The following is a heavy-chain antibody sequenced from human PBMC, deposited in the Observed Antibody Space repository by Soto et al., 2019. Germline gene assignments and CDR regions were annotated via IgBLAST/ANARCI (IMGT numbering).Heavy chain of an antibody. Sequence: EVQLLESGGGLVQPGGSLRLSCAASGFTFSSYAMSWVRQAPGKGLEWVSAISGSGGSTYYADSVKGRFTISRDNSKNTLYLQMNSLRAEDTALYYCAKDRNSGSYYFDYWGQGTLFTVSS. CDR3: AKDRNSGSYYFDY. CDR2: ISGSGGST. V-gene: IGHV3-23*01. D-gene: IGHD1-26*01. J-gene: IGHJ4*02. CDR1: GFTFSSYA.